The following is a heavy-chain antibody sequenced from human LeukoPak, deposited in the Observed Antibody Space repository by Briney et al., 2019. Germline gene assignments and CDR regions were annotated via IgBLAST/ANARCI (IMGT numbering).Heavy chain of an antibody. CDR2: TYTSGGT. D-gene: IGHD2-15*01. Sequence: SQTMSLTCIVASRSISSYCSSWIRQLARKGLEWVGRTYTSGGTNYNRSLKSRVTMSVATSKNRFTLKLSSVTAAGTAVYDGARVVVGVGVAATARGDWFDPWGQGTLVTVSS. J-gene: IGHJ5*02. CDR1: SRSISSYC. CDR3: ARVVVGVGVAATARGDWFDP. V-gene: IGHV4-4*07.